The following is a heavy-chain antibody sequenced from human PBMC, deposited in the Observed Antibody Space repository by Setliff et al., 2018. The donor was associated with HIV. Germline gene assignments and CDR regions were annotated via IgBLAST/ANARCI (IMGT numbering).Heavy chain of an antibody. J-gene: IGHJ5*02. V-gene: IGHV4-4*09. CDR1: GASINSYY. CDR3: ARRIDNSGTFPDQNWLDT. Sequence: SETLSLTCTVSGASINSYYWNWIRQPPGKGLEWIGFIFATGDTKYNPSLQSRVSMSLDTSKNLFSLKLRSVTAADTDIYYCARRIDNSGTFPDQNWLDTWGQGTPVTVSS. CDR2: IFATGDT. D-gene: IGHD3-10*01.